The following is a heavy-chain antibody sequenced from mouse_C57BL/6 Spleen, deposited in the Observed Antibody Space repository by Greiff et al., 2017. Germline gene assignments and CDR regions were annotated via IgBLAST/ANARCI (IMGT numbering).Heavy chain of an antibody. CDR1: GFTFSDYY. D-gene: IGHD2-4*01. V-gene: IGHV5-16*01. Sequence: DVQLVESEGGLVQPGSSMKLSCTASGFTFSDYYMAWVRQVPEKGLEWVANINYDGSSTYYLDSLKSRFIISRDNAKNILYLQMSSLKSEDTATYYCARDDYDGYFDVWGTGTTVTVSS. CDR3: ARDDYDGYFDV. J-gene: IGHJ1*03. CDR2: INYDGSST.